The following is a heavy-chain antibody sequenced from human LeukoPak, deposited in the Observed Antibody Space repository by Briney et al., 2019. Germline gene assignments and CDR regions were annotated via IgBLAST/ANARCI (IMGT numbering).Heavy chain of an antibody. J-gene: IGHJ4*02. V-gene: IGHV3-23*01. CDR3: AKALYDFWSGRLFDY. Sequence: GGSLRLSCAASGFTFSSYAMSWVRQAPGKGLEWVSAISGSGGSTYYADSVKGRFTISRDNPKNTLYLQMNSLRAEDTAVYYCAKALYDFWSGRLFDYWGQGTLVTVSS. D-gene: IGHD3-3*01. CDR2: ISGSGGST. CDR1: GFTFSSYA.